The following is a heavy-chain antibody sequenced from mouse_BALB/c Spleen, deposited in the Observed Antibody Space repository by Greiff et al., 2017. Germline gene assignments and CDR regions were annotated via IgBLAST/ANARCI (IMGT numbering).Heavy chain of an antibody. V-gene: IGHV1S135*01. J-gene: IGHJ4*01. CDR2: IDPYNGGT. Sequence: EVQLQQSGPELVQPGASVKVSCKASGYAFTSYNMYWVKQSHGKSLEWLGYIDPYNGGTSYNQKFKGKATLTVDKSSSTAYMHLNSLTSEDSAVYYCARSGEYDGALDDWGQGTSVTVSA. CDR1: GYAFTSYN. D-gene: IGHD2-4*01. CDR3: ARSGEYDGALDD.